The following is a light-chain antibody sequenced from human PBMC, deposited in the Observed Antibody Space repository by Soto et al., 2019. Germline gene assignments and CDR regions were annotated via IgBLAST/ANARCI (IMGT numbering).Light chain of an antibody. V-gene: IGKV3D-15*01. J-gene: IGKJ1*01. Sequence: EIVLTQSPGTLSLSPGERATLSCRASQSVSNNYLAWYQQKPGQAPRLLIYGASNRATGIPDRFSGSGSGTEFTLTISSLQSEDFGIYICQQYNNWPPWTFGQGTKVDIK. CDR1: QSVSNN. CDR3: QQYNNWPPWT. CDR2: GAS.